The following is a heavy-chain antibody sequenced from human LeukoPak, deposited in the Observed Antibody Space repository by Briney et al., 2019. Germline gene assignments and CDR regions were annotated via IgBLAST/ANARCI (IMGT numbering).Heavy chain of an antibody. J-gene: IGHJ5*02. CDR2: ISGSGGST. CDR3: AKDTGEEYQLLFGRAGGFDP. V-gene: IGHV3-23*01. CDR1: GFTFSSYA. D-gene: IGHD2-2*01. Sequence: GGSLRLSCAASGFTFSSYAMSWVRQAPGKGLEWVSAISGSGGSTYYADSVKGRFTISRDNSKNTLYLQMNSLRAEDTAVYYCAKDTGEEYQLLFGRAGGFDPWGQGTLVTVSS.